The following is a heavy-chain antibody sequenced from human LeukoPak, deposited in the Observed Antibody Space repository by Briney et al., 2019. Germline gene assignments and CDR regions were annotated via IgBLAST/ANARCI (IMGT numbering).Heavy chain of an antibody. V-gene: IGHV4-30-2*06. CDR1: GGSISSGGYS. J-gene: IGHJ4*02. CDR3: ARGDPGATIDY. D-gene: IGHD5-12*01. Sequence: SETLSLTCAVSGGSISSGGYSWSWIRQSPGKGLEWIGYIYHSGSTYYNPSLKSRVTISVDRSKNQFSLKLSSVTAADTAVYYCARGDPGATIDYWGQGTLVTVSS. CDR2: IYHSGST.